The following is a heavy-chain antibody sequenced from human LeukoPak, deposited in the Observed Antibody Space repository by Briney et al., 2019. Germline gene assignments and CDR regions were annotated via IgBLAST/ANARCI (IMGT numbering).Heavy chain of an antibody. CDR2: INHSGST. V-gene: IGHV4-34*01. CDR1: GGSFSGYY. D-gene: IGHD1-26*01. J-gene: IGHJ4*02. CDR3: ARSPPKYSGSYTHDY. Sequence: SETLSLTCAVYGGSFSGYYWSWIRQPPGKGLEWIGEINHSGSTNYNPTLKSRVTISVDTSKNQFSLKLSSVTAADTAVYYCARSPPKYSGSYTHDYWGQGTLVTVSS.